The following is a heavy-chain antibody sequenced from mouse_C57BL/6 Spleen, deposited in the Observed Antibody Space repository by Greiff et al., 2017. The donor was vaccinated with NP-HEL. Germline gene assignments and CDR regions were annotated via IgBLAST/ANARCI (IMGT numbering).Heavy chain of an antibody. CDR3: ATITTVVATNYFDY. D-gene: IGHD1-1*01. J-gene: IGHJ2*01. CDR2: IDPSDSET. Sequence: QVQLQQHGAELVRPGSSVKLSCKASGYTFTSYWMHWVKQRPIQGLEWIGNIDPSDSETHYNQKFKDKATLTVDKSSSTAYMQLSSLTSEDSAVYYCATITTVVATNYFDYWGQGTTLTVSS. CDR1: GYTFTSYW. V-gene: IGHV1-52*01.